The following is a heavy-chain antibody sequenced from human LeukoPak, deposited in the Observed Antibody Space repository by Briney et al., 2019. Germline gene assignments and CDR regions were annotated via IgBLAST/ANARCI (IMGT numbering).Heavy chain of an antibody. D-gene: IGHD5-12*01. Sequence: KPSETLSLTCAVYGGSFSGYYWSWIRQPPGKGLEWIGEINHSGSTNYNPSLKSRVTMSVDTSKNQFSLKLSSVTAADTAVYYCARGGYDLYYFDYWGQGTLVTVSS. CDR3: ARGGYDLYYFDY. CDR1: GGSFSGYY. V-gene: IGHV4-34*01. CDR2: INHSGST. J-gene: IGHJ4*02.